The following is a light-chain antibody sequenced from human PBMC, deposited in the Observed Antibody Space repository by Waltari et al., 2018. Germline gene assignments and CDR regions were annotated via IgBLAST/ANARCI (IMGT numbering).Light chain of an antibody. CDR1: SSDVGSYNY. J-gene: IGLJ2*01. CDR3: SSYAGRNNLV. V-gene: IGLV2-8*01. CDR2: EVS. Sequence: QSALTQPPSASGSPGQSVTISCTGTSSDVGSYNYVSWYQQHPGNAPKLMIYEVSKRPSGVPDRFSGSKSGNTASLTVSGLQAEDETDYYCSSYAGRNNLVFGGGTKLTVL.